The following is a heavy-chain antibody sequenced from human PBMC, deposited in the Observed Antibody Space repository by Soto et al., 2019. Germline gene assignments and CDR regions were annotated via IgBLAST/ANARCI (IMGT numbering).Heavy chain of an antibody. CDR2: IWYDGSNK. D-gene: IGHD1-26*01. J-gene: IGHJ4*02. V-gene: IGHV3-33*01. CDR3: AREWGALLPIFDY. Sequence: HPWGSLRLSCSASVFTFSSYGMHWCRQAPGKGLEWVAVIWYDGSNKYYADSVKGRFTISRDNSKNTLYLQMNSLRAEDTAVYYCAREWGALLPIFDYWGQGTLVTVSS. CDR1: VFTFSSYG.